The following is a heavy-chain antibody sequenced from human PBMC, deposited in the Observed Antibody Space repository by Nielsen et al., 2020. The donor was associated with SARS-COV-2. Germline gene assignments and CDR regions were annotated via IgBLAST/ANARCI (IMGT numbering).Heavy chain of an antibody. CDR3: ARDRDVDYLDS. Sequence: GGSLRPSCAASGFTFRNYAMSWVRQAPGKGLEWVSRITWNGDTTGYADSVKGRFTISRDNARNSLFLQMNSLRAEDTAIYYCARDRDVDYLDSWGQGTLVTVSS. V-gene: IGHV3-20*04. D-gene: IGHD3-9*01. J-gene: IGHJ1*01. CDR2: ITWNGDTT. CDR1: GFTFRNYA.